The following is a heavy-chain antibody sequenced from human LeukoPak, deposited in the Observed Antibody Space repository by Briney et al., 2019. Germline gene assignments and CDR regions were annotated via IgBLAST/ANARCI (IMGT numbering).Heavy chain of an antibody. V-gene: IGHV4-4*02. CDR1: GVSISSGNW. Sequence: PSGTLSPTCEVSGVSISSGNWWSWVRQPPGKGLEWIGQIYHSGSTNYNPPLKSRVTISVGKSKNHFSLRLSSVTAADTAVYYCARENDSGYSLNYWGQGTLVTVSS. CDR2: IYHSGST. J-gene: IGHJ4*02. D-gene: IGHD3-22*01. CDR3: ARENDSGYSLNY.